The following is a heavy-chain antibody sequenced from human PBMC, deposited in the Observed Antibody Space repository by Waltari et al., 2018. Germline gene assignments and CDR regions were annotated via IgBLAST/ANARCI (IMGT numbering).Heavy chain of an antibody. J-gene: IGHJ4*02. CDR1: GGSISSYH. Sequence: VQLQESAPGLVKPSETLSLTCTVSGGSISSYHWRWVGRPPGKGLEWIGYICYSGGTDDNPSLKSRVTKAVDTSKNQFSRKLGAETAADAAVYYWAANYYDGSGYPDYWGQGTLVTVAS. V-gene: IGHV4-59*01. CDR3: AANYYDGSGYPDY. CDR2: ICYSGGT. D-gene: IGHD3-22*01.